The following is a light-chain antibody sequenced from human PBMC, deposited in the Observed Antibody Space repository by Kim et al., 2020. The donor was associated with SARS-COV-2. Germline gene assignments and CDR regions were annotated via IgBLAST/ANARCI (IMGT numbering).Light chain of an antibody. CDR1: SGSIDDNY. V-gene: IGLV6-57*04. CDR3: QSYNRDNVI. CDR2: EDD. Sequence: NFMLTKPHSGSESPGKTVTISCTRSSGSIDDNYVQWYQQRPGGVPTTVIYEDDQRPSGVSDRFSGSIDNSSNSASLTISGLRTEDEADYYCQSYNRDNVIFGGGTQLTVL. J-gene: IGLJ2*01.